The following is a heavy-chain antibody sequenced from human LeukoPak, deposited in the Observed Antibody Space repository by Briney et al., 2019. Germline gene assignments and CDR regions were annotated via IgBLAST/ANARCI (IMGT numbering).Heavy chain of an antibody. CDR3: ARGRSNYYGMDV. Sequence: SETLSLTCSVSDGSINSYFWNWIRRPPGKGLEWIGYIYYNGNTNYSPSLKSRVTMSVDTSKNLFSLKVSSVTAADTAVYYCARGRSNYYGMDVWGQGTTVTVSS. D-gene: IGHD1-26*01. CDR2: IYYNGNT. V-gene: IGHV4-59*01. CDR1: DGSINSYF. J-gene: IGHJ6*02.